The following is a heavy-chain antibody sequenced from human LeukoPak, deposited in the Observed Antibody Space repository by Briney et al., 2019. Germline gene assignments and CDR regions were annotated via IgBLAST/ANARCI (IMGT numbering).Heavy chain of an antibody. CDR2: INHSGST. CDR3: ARRGRRITGTTLDY. V-gene: IGHV4-34*01. J-gene: IGHJ4*02. D-gene: IGHD1-20*01. Sequence: PSESLSLTCAVYGGSFSGYYWSWIRQPPGKGLEWIGEINHSGSTNYNPSLKSRVTISVDTSKNQFSLKLSSVTAADTAVYYCARRGRRITGTTLDYWGQGTLVTVSS. CDR1: GGSFSGYY.